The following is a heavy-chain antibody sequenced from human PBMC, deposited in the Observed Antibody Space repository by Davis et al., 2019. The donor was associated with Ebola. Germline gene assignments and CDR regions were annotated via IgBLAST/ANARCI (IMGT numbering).Heavy chain of an antibody. CDR1: GFTVSSNY. D-gene: IGHD2-15*01. V-gene: IGHV3-53*01. Sequence: GQSLKISCAASGFTVSSNYMSWVRQAPGKGLEWVSVIYNGGSTYYADSVTGRFTISRDNSKNTLYLQMNSLGVEDTAVYYCARTHCSGGSCYLDYWGQGTLVTVSS. J-gene: IGHJ4*02. CDR2: IYNGGST. CDR3: ARTHCSGGSCYLDY.